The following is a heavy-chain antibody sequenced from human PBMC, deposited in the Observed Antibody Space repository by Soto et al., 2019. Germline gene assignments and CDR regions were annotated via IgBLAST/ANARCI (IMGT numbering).Heavy chain of an antibody. D-gene: IGHD3-3*01. J-gene: IGHJ4*02. V-gene: IGHV1-69*13. CDR1: GGTFSSYA. CDR3: ARAPPLRFLEWPHYFDY. CDR2: IIPIFGTA. Sequence: SVKVSCKASGGTFSSYAISWVRQAPGQGLEWMGGIIPIFGTANYAQKFQGRVTITADESTSTAYMELSSLRSEDTAVYYCARAPPLRFLEWPHYFDYWGQGTLVTVSS.